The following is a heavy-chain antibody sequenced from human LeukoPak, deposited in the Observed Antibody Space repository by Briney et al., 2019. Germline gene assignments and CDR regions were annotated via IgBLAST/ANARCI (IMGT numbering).Heavy chain of an antibody. Sequence: ASVKDSCKASGYTFTSYDINWVRQATGQGLEWMGWMNPNSGNTGYAQKFQGRVTITRNTSISTAYMELSSPRSEDTAVYYCARVHSSSSGWFDPWGQGTLVTVSS. V-gene: IGHV1-8*03. CDR3: ARVHSSSSGWFDP. CDR2: MNPNSGNT. J-gene: IGHJ5*02. CDR1: GYTFTSYD. D-gene: IGHD6-6*01.